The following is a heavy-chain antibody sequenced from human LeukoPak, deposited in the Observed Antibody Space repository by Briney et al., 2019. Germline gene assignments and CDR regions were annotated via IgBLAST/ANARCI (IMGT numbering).Heavy chain of an antibody. J-gene: IGHJ3*02. Sequence: SETLSLTCTVSGGSISSGDYYWSWIRQPPGKGLEWIGYIYYSGSTYYNPSLKSRVTISVDTSKNQFSLKLSSVTAADTAVYYCARDREALLWFGESPRAFDIWGQGTMVTVSS. CDR2: IYYSGST. CDR3: ARDREALLWFGESPRAFDI. D-gene: IGHD3-10*01. CDR1: GGSISSGDYY. V-gene: IGHV4-30-4*01.